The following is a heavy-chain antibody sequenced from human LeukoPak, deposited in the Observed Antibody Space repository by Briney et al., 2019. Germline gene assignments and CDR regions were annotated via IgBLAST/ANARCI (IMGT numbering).Heavy chain of an antibody. CDR2: IYYSGST. CDR3: ARSKSPLYDSSGYYTLGY. D-gene: IGHD3-22*01. V-gene: IGHV4-59*06. J-gene: IGHJ4*02. CDR1: GGSISSYY. Sequence: SETLSLTCTVSGGSISSYYWSWIRQHPGKGLEWIGYIYYSGSTYYNPSLKSRVTISVDTSKNQFSLKLSSVTAADTAVYYCARSKSPLYDSSGYYTLGYWGQGTLVTVSS.